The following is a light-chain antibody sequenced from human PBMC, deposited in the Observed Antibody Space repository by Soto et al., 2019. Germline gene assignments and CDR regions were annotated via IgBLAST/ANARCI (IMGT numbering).Light chain of an antibody. CDR2: AAS. J-gene: IGKJ3*01. Sequence: DIHMTQSPSSVSASIGDRVTITCRASQDISTWLAWYQQKPGKAPNLLIYAASTLQSGVPSRFSGSGSGTDFTLTITNLQSEDFATYYCQQASSFPFAFGPGTKVDI. CDR3: QQASSFPFA. V-gene: IGKV1D-12*01. CDR1: QDISTW.